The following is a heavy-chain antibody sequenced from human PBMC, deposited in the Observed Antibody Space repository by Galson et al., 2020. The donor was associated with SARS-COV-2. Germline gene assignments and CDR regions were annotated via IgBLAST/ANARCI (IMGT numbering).Heavy chain of an antibody. Sequence: SQTLSLTCTVSGGSISSYYWSWIRQPPGKGLEWIGYIYYSGSTNYNPSLKSRVTISVDTSKNQFSLKLSCVTAAYTAVYYCARDSYSSSWYSSDYWGQGTLVTGSS. CDR2: IYYSGST. CDR3: ARDSYSSSWYSSDY. J-gene: IGHJ4*02. D-gene: IGHD6-13*01. V-gene: IGHV4-59*01. CDR1: GGSISSYY.